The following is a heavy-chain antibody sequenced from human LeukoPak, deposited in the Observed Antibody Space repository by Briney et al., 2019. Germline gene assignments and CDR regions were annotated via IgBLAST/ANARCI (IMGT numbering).Heavy chain of an antibody. J-gene: IGHJ5*02. Sequence: SETLSLTCTVSGGSISSSSYYWGWIRQPPGKGLEWIGSIYYSGSTYYNPSLKSRVTISVDTSKNQFSLKLSSVTAADTAVYYCARFVESYFAWFDPWGQGTLVTVSS. CDR1: GGSISSSSYY. D-gene: IGHD1-26*01. CDR3: ARFVESYFAWFDP. CDR2: IYYSGST. V-gene: IGHV4-39*01.